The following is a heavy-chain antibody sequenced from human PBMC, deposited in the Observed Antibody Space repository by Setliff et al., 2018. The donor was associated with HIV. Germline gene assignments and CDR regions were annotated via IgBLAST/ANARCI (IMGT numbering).Heavy chain of an antibody. Sequence: KTSETLSLTCTVSGGSVNSRNYFWGWIRQPPGKGLEWIGTLHYSGEIRYNPSLKSRVNISVDTSKNQFSLILNSVTAANTAVYYWVGHVDSDTSGHPDWFNPWCQGTLVTVSS. J-gene: IGHJ5*02. V-gene: IGHV4-39*01. D-gene: IGHD3-22*01. CDR3: VGHVDSDTSGHPDWFNP. CDR1: GGSVNSRNYF. CDR2: LHYSGEI.